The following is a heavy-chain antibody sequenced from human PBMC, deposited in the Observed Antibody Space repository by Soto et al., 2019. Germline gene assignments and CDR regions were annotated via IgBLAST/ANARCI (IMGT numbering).Heavy chain of an antibody. CDR1: GFTFNNYG. Sequence: PGGSLXLSCAASGFTFNNYGMHWVRQAPGKGLEWVAVISNDGSDKYYADSVKGRLTISRDNSKDTLYLQMNSLRAEDTAVYYCAKDQGIAASHGIDWGQGTMVTVSS. J-gene: IGHJ3*01. CDR3: AKDQGIAASHGID. CDR2: ISNDGSDK. V-gene: IGHV3-30*18. D-gene: IGHD6-13*01.